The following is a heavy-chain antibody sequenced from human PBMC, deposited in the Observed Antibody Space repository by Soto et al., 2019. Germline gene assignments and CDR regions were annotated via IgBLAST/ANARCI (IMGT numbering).Heavy chain of an antibody. D-gene: IGHD1-26*01. CDR1: GFTFSSYW. CDR3: AREGRGLSLRWFDP. V-gene: IGHV3-21*01. Sequence: GGSLRLSCAASGFTFSSYWMHWVRQGPGKGLEWVSSISSSSSYIYYADSVKGRFTISRDNAKNSLYLQMNSLRAEDTAVYYCAREGRGLSLRWFDPWGQGTLVTVYS. J-gene: IGHJ5*02. CDR2: ISSSSSYI.